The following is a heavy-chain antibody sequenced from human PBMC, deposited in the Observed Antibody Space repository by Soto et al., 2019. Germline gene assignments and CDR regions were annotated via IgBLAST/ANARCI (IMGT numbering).Heavy chain of an antibody. CDR2: ISYDGSNK. J-gene: IGHJ4*02. Sequence: QVQLVESGGGVVQPGRSLRLSCAASGFTFSSYAMHWVRQAPGKGLEWVAVISYDGSNKYYADSVKGRFTISRDNSKNTLYLQMNGLRAEDTAVYYCARGDYYDSSGYYLFDYWGQGTLVTVSS. CDR3: ARGDYYDSSGYYLFDY. CDR1: GFTFSSYA. V-gene: IGHV3-30-3*01. D-gene: IGHD3-22*01.